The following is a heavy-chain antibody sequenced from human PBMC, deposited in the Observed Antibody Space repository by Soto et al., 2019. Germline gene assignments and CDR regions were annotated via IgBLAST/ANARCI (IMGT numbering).Heavy chain of an antibody. D-gene: IGHD3-3*02. J-gene: IGHJ6*02. CDR3: ARRRALRGIQYYYYYGMDV. Sequence: ASVKVSCKASGGTFSSYAISWVRQAPGQGLEWMGGIIPIFGTANYAQKFQGRVTITADESTSTAYMELSSLRSEDTAVYYCARRRALRGIQYYYYYGMDVWGQGTTVTVSS. CDR2: IIPIFGTA. V-gene: IGHV1-69*13. CDR1: GGTFSSYA.